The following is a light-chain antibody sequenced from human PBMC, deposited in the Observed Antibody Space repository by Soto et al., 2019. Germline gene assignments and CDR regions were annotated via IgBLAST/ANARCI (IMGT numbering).Light chain of an antibody. CDR2: DVN. J-gene: IGLJ1*01. V-gene: IGLV2-14*03. CDR3: SSYTTGNTPDV. Sequence: QSALTQPASVSGSPGQSIAISCTGTGSDVGGSDFVSWYQHHPGKAPKLIIHDVNNRPSGVSARFSGSKSGNTASLTISGLQAEDEADYFCSSYTTGNTPDVFGAGTKLTVL. CDR1: GSDVGGSDF.